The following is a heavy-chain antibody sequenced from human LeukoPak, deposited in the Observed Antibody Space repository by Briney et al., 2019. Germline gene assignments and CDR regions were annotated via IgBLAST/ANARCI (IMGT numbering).Heavy chain of an antibody. D-gene: IGHD4-17*01. J-gene: IGHJ4*02. CDR3: ARGGALDY. Sequence: PSETLSLTCAVYGGSFSGYYRSWIRQPPGKGLEWIGEINHSGSTNYNPSLKSRVTISVDTSKNQFSLKLSSVTAADTAVYYRARGGALDYWGQGTLVTVSS. V-gene: IGHV4-34*01. CDR1: GGSFSGYY. CDR2: INHSGST.